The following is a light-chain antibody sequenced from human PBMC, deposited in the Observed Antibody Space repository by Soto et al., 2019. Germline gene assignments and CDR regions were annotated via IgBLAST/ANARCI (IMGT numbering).Light chain of an antibody. V-gene: IGKV3-11*01. J-gene: IGKJ3*01. CDR2: DAS. CDR1: QSVSSY. CDR3: QQRSERPPFT. Sequence: EIVLTQSPATLSLSPGERATLSCRASQSVSSYLAWYQQKPGQAPRLLIYDASNRATGIPARFSGSGSGTDFTLTIGSLEPGDFAVYYCQQRSERPPFTFGPGTKVDIK.